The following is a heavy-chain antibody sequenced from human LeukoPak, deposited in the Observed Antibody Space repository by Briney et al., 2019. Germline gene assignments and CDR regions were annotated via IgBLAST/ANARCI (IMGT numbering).Heavy chain of an antibody. CDR3: ARGPSIVATDLDAFDI. J-gene: IGHJ3*02. Sequence: PGGSLRLSCAASGFTFSDYYMSWIRQAPGKGLEGVSYISSSGSTIYYADSVKGRFTISRDNAKNSLYLQMNSLRAEDTAVYYCARGPSIVATDLDAFDIWGQGTMVTVSS. CDR2: ISSSGSTI. CDR1: GFTFSDYY. V-gene: IGHV3-11*01. D-gene: IGHD5-12*01.